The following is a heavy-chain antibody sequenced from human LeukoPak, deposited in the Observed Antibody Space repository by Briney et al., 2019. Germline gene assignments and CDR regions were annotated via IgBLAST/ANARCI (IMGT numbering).Heavy chain of an antibody. Sequence: SETLSLTCSVSGSSISSLYWSWIRQPPGKGLEWIGYIYYTGSTNYNPSLKSRVTIFVDTCKNQFSQRLSSVTAADTAVYYCARHRAYSSSSPFDYWGQGTLVTVSS. CDR1: GSSISSLY. V-gene: IGHV4-59*08. CDR2: IYYTGST. D-gene: IGHD6-6*01. CDR3: ARHRAYSSSSPFDY. J-gene: IGHJ4*02.